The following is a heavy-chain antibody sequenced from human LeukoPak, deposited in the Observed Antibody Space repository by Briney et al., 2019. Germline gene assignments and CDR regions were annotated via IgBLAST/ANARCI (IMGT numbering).Heavy chain of an antibody. J-gene: IGHJ4*02. Sequence: PGGSLRLSCAASGFTFSSYAMSWVRQAPGKGLEWVSAISGSGGSTYYADSVKGRFTISRDNSKNTLYLQMNGLRAEDTAVYYCAKVRYSYGQTGGFDYWGQGTLVTVSS. D-gene: IGHD5-18*01. CDR1: GFTFSSYA. CDR2: ISGSGGST. V-gene: IGHV3-23*01. CDR3: AKVRYSYGQTGGFDY.